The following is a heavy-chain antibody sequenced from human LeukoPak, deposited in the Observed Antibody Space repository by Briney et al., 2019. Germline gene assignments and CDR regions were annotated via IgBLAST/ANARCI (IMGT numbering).Heavy chain of an antibody. J-gene: IGHJ3*02. V-gene: IGHV4-59*08. CDR2: IYYSGST. D-gene: IGHD3-3*01. CDR1: GGSISSYY. Sequence: SETLSLTCTVSGGSISSYYWSWIRQPPGKGLEWIGYIYYSGSTNYNPSLKSRVTISVDTSKNQFSLKLSSVTAADTAVYYCARHPLDYDFWSGYSDAFDIWGQGTMVTVSS. CDR3: ARHPLDYDFWSGYSDAFDI.